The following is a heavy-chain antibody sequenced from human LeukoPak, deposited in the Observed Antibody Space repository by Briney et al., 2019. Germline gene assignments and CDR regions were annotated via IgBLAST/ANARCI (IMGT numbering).Heavy chain of an antibody. D-gene: IGHD5-18*01. Sequence: SSETLSLTCTVSGGSISSSSYYWGWIRQPPGKGLEWIGSIYYSGSTYYNPSLKSRVTISVDTSKNQFSLKLSSVTAADTAVYYCARGSRGYSYGWGQGTLVTVSS. CDR1: GGSISSSSYY. CDR3: ARGSRGYSYG. CDR2: IYYSGST. V-gene: IGHV4-39*07. J-gene: IGHJ4*02.